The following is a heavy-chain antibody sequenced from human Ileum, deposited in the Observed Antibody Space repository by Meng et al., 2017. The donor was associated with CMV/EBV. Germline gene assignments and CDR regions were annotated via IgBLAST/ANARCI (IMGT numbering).Heavy chain of an antibody. V-gene: IGHV3-74*01. D-gene: IGHD6-13*01. J-gene: IGHJ4*02. CDR1: GFTFSSYW. Sequence: GGSLRLSCAASGFTFSSYWMHWLRHAPGKGLVWVSRINSDGSSTTYADSVKGRFTISRDNAKNTLYLQMNSLRDEDTAVYYCARSSSWYDYWGQGTLVTVSS. CDR3: ARSSSWYDY. CDR2: INSDGSST.